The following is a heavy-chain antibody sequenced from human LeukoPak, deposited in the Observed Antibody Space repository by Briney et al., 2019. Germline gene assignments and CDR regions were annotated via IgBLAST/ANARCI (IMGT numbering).Heavy chain of an antibody. Sequence: PGGSLRLSCAASGLTFSSYSMNWVRQAPGKGLEWVSSISSSSSYIYYADSVKGRFTISRDNAKNSLYLQMNSLRAEDTAVYYCARERVVAATLFDYWGQGTLVTVSS. J-gene: IGHJ4*02. D-gene: IGHD2-15*01. CDR2: ISSSSSYI. CDR3: ARERVVAATLFDY. V-gene: IGHV3-21*01. CDR1: GLTFSSYS.